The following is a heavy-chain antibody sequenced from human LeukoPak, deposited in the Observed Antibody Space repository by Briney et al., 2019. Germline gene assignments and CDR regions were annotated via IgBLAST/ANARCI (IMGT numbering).Heavy chain of an antibody. Sequence: PGGSLRLSCAASGFTFTDYWMTWVRQVPGKGLEWVGNIHKAGTESYYVDSVKGRFAISRDNAKNSLYLQLSSLRVDDTAVYYCARVGTWELQRVFDYWGQGTLVTVSS. CDR2: IHKAGTES. D-gene: IGHD1-26*01. J-gene: IGHJ4*02. V-gene: IGHV3-7*01. CDR1: GFTFTDYW. CDR3: ARVGTWELQRVFDY.